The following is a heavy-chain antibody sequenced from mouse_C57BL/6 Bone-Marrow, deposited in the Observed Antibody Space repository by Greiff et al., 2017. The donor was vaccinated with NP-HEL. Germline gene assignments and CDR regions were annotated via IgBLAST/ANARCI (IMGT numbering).Heavy chain of an antibody. CDR2: IYPRDGST. V-gene: IGHV1-85*01. D-gene: IGHD2-1*01. CDR3: ARREIDDGNQYWYFEV. Sequence: QVQLQQSGPELVKPGASVKLSCKASGYTFTSYDINWVKQRPGQGLEWIGWIYPRDGSTNYNEKFKGKATLTVDTSSSTAYMELHSLTSEDSAVYCCARREIDDGNQYWYFEVWGTGTTVTVSS. CDR1: GYTFTSYD. J-gene: IGHJ1*03.